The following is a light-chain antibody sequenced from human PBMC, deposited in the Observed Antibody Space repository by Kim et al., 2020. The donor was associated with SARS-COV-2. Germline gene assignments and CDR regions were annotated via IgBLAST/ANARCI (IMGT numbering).Light chain of an antibody. Sequence: PSVGDRVTITGRTSHDISQYLAWFQQTPGKAPKPLIYSASKLHSGVPSNVSGSGSGTDFTLTISGLQPEHYATYYCQQYKDYPLTFGGGTKVDIK. CDR2: SAS. J-gene: IGKJ4*01. CDR3: QQYKDYPLT. V-gene: IGKV1-16*02. CDR1: HDISQY.